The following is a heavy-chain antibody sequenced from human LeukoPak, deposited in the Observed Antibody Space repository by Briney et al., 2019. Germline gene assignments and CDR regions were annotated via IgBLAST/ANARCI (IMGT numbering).Heavy chain of an antibody. V-gene: IGHV3-48*01. CDR3: ARDVEQWLVRVYYFDY. D-gene: IGHD6-19*01. Sequence: PGGSLRLSCATSGFTLSSYSMNRVRQAPGKGLEWISYISSGSTTIYYADSVKGRFTISRDNAKNSVYLQMNSLRAEDTAVYYCARDVEQWLVRVYYFDYWGQGTLVTVSS. CDR1: GFTLSSYS. CDR2: ISSGSTTI. J-gene: IGHJ4*02.